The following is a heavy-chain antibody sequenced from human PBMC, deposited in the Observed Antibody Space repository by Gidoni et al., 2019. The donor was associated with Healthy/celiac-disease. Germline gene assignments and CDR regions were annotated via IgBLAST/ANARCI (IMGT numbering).Heavy chain of an antibody. CDR3: ARTVPGGTIDY. CDR2: IYTSGST. D-gene: IGHD1-7*01. J-gene: IGHJ4*02. Sequence: QVQLQESGPGLVKPSQTLSLTCTVPGGSISSGSYYWSWIRQPAGKGLAWIGRIYTSGSTNYNPSLKSRVTISVDTSKNQFSLKLSSVTAADTAVYYCARTVPGGTIDYWGQGTLVTVSS. V-gene: IGHV4-61*02. CDR1: GGSISSGSYY.